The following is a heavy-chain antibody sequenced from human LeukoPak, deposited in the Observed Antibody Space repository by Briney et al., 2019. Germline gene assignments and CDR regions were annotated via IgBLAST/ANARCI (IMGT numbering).Heavy chain of an antibody. D-gene: IGHD3-10*01. Sequence: ASVKVSCKASGYTFTSYGISWVRQAPGQGLEWMGWISAYNGNTNYAQKLQGRVTMTTDTSTSTAYMELRSLRSDDTAVYYCARDLGGSDSYGYFDYWGQGTLVTVSS. V-gene: IGHV1-18*01. CDR2: ISAYNGNT. J-gene: IGHJ4*02. CDR1: GYTFTSYG. CDR3: ARDLGGSDSYGYFDY.